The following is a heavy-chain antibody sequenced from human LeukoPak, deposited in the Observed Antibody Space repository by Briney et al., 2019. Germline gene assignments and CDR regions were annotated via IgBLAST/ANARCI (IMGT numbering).Heavy chain of an antibody. J-gene: IGHJ4*02. V-gene: IGHV3-23*01. CDR2: ISGSGDST. CDR3: AKDMPYSSGWGY. D-gene: IGHD6-19*01. Sequence: PGGSLRLSCAASGFTFSNYAMSCVRQGPGKGLEWVSAISGSGDSTYYADSVKGRFTISRDNSKNTLYLQMNSLRAEDTAVYYCAKDMPYSSGWGYWGQGTLVTVSS. CDR1: GFTFSNYA.